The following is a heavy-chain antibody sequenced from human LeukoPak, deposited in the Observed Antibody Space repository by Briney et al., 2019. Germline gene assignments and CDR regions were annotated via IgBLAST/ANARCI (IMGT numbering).Heavy chain of an antibody. J-gene: IGHJ6*04. CDR1: GFTFSSYE. CDR3: AELGITMIGGV. D-gene: IGHD3-10*02. V-gene: IGHV3-48*03. Sequence: GGSLRLSCAASGFTFSSYEMNWVRQAPGKGLEWVSYISSSGSIINYADSVKGRFTISRDNAKNSLYLQMNSLRAEDTAVDYCAELGITMIGGVWGKGTTVTISS. CDR2: ISSSGSII.